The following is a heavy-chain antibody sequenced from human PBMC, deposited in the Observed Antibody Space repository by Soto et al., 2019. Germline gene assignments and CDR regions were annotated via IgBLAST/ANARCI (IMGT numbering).Heavy chain of an antibody. D-gene: IGHD2-15*01. CDR2: ISAYNGNT. J-gene: IGHJ6*02. Sequence: ASVKVSCKASGYTFTSYGISWVRQAPGQGLEWMGWISAYNGNTNYAQKLQGRVTMTTDTSTSTAYMELRSLRSDDTAVYYCARDLVVTYITWSYYGMDVWGQGTTVTVSS. V-gene: IGHV1-18*01. CDR1: GYTFTSYG. CDR3: ARDLVVTYITWSYYGMDV.